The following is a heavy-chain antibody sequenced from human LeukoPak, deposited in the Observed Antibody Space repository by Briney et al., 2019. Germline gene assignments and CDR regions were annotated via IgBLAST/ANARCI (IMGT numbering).Heavy chain of an antibody. J-gene: IGHJ4*02. CDR1: GITFSSYW. CDR3: VIDLGDYNDF. CDR2: INTQGTYT. V-gene: IGHV3-74*01. D-gene: IGHD2-15*01. Sequence: GGSLRLSCAVSGITFSSYWMHWVRQDPGRGLLWVSRINTQGTYTNYADSVKGRFTISRDNAKNTLYLQMSSLRADGTAVYYCVIDLGDYNDFWGQGTLVSVSS.